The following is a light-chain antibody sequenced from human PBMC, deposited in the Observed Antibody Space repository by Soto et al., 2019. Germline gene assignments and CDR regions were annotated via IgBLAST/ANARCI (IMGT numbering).Light chain of an antibody. CDR1: QSIANN. CDR3: QHYGSSFT. J-gene: IGKJ3*01. V-gene: IGKV3-15*01. CDR2: GAS. Sequence: IVLTQSPATLSVSPGKRATLSCRASQSIANNLAWYQQRPGQAPRLLIHGASTRATGIPARFSGSGSGTDFTLTISRLEPEDFAVYYCQHYGSSFTFGPGTKVDIK.